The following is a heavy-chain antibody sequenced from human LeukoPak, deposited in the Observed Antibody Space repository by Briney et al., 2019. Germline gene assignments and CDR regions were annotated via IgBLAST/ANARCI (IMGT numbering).Heavy chain of an antibody. J-gene: IGHJ4*02. CDR1: GYTFPDYY. CDR2: INPNRGGT. V-gene: IGHV1-2*02. CDR3: ARGNMRLRLGELSSPPDY. Sequence: GPVEVACKASGYTFPDYYMHWGRQAPGQGLEWRGWINPNRGGTNYSQKFQGRDTMTRDTSISTAYMELSRLRSDDTAVYYCARGNMRLRLGELSSPPDYWGQGTLVTVSS. D-gene: IGHD3-16*02.